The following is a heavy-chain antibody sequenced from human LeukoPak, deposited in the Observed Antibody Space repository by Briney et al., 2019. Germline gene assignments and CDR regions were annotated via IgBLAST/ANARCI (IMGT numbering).Heavy chain of an antibody. CDR1: GFTFSSYG. V-gene: IGHV3-74*01. Sequence: GGSLRLSCAASGFTFSSYGMHWVRQAPGKGLVWVSRINTDGTTYADSVKGRFTISRDNAKNTLYLQMNSLRAEDTAVYYCAREGLGDAFDIWGQGTMVTVSS. D-gene: IGHD3/OR15-3a*01. CDR3: AREGLGDAFDI. J-gene: IGHJ3*02. CDR2: INTDGT.